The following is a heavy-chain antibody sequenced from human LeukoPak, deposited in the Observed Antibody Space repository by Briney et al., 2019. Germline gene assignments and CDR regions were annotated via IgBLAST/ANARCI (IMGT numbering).Heavy chain of an antibody. CDR1: GGSISSSSYY. V-gene: IGHV4-39*01. Sequence: PSETLSLTCTVSGGSISSSSYYRGWIRQPPGKGLEWIGSIYYSGSTYYNPSLKSRVTISVDTSKNQFSLKLSSVTAADTAVYYCARHRPPPIAAAGPHADFDYWGQGTLVTVSS. J-gene: IGHJ4*02. CDR3: ARHRPPPIAAAGPHADFDY. D-gene: IGHD6-13*01. CDR2: IYYSGST.